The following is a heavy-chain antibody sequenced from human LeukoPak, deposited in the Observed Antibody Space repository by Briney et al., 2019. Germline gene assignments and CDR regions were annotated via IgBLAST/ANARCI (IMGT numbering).Heavy chain of an antibody. CDR3: ARDDSSGDYFDY. CDR2: ISGSGGST. Sequence: GGSLRLSCAASGFTFSSYAMSWVRQAPGKGLEWVSAISGSGGSTYYADSVKGRFTISRDNSKNTLYLQMNSLRAEDTAVYYCARDDSSGDYFDYWGQGTLVTVSS. V-gene: IGHV3-23*01. J-gene: IGHJ4*02. D-gene: IGHD3-22*01. CDR1: GFTFSSYA.